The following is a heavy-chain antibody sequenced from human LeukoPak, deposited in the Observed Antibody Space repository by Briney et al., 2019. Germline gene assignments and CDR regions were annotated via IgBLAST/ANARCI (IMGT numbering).Heavy chain of an antibody. D-gene: IGHD6-13*01. CDR3: ASRLGYSSSSTFDY. CDR2: ISSSSSTI. Sequence: GGSLRLSCAASGFTFSSYSMNWVRQAPGKGLEWVSYISSSSSTIYYADSVKGRFTISRDNAKNSLYLQMNSLRAEDTAVYYCASRLGYSSSSTFDYWGQGTLVTVSS. CDR1: GFTFSSYS. J-gene: IGHJ4*02. V-gene: IGHV3-48*01.